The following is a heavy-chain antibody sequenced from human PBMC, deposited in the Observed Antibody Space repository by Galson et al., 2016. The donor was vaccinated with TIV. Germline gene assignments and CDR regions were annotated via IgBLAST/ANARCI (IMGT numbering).Heavy chain of an antibody. V-gene: IGHV3-7*01. Sequence: SLRLSCAASGFTFSSYWMSWVRQAPGKGLEWVANIKQDGSEKYYVDSVKGRFTISRDNAKNSLFLQMNSLRAEDRAVYYCAIDFPPGYGSSFNDYWGQGTLVTVSS. CDR1: GFTFSSYW. D-gene: IGHD6-13*01. J-gene: IGHJ4*02. CDR2: IKQDGSEK. CDR3: AIDFPPGYGSSFNDY.